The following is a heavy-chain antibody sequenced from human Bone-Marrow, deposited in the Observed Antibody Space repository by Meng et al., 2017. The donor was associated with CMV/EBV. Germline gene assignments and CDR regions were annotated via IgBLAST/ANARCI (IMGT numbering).Heavy chain of an antibody. CDR3: ARDGGYYYFDY. CDR1: GGSFSGYY. V-gene: IGHV4-34*01. J-gene: IGHJ4*02. CDR2: INHSGST. D-gene: IGHD2-15*01. Sequence: GSLRLSCAVYGGSFSGYYWSWIRQPPGKGLEWIGEINHSGSTNYNPSLKSRVTISVDTSKSQFSLNLSSVTAADTAVYYCARDGGYYYFDYWGQGALVTVSS.